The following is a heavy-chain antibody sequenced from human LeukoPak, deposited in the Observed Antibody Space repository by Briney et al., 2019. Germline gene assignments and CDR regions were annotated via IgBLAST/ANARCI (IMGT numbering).Heavy chain of an antibody. CDR1: GGSISSYY. CDR2: IYYSGNT. J-gene: IGHJ3*01. V-gene: IGHV4-59*08. Sequence: SETLSLTCTVSGGSISSYYWSWIRQPPGKGLEWIGYIYYSGNTNYNPSLKSRVTISVDTSKNQFSLKLTSVTAADTAVYYCARRPYYYDSSGSFHAFDFWGQGTMVTVSS. D-gene: IGHD3-22*01. CDR3: ARRPYYYDSSGSFHAFDF.